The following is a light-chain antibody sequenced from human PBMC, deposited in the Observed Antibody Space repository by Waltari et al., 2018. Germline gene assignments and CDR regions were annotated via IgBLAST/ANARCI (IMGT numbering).Light chain of an antibody. Sequence: DIVMTQSPDSLAVSLGERATINCKDSQSVLYSSNNQNYLAWYQQKPGQPPKLLIYWASTRESGVPDRFSGSGSGTDFTLTISSLQAEDVAVYYCQQYYSTPWTFGQGTKVEIK. CDR2: WAS. J-gene: IGKJ1*01. V-gene: IGKV4-1*01. CDR3: QQYYSTPWT. CDR1: QSVLYSSNNQNY.